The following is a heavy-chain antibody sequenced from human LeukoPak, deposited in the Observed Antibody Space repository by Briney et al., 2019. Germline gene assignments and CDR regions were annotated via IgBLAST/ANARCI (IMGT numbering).Heavy chain of an antibody. CDR3: ARLWYYYDSSGSGGFDP. J-gene: IGHJ5*02. D-gene: IGHD3-22*01. CDR2: ISAYNGNT. CDR1: GYTFTSYG. V-gene: IGHV1-18*01. Sequence: ASVKVSCKASGYTFTSYGISWVRQAPGQGLEWMGWISAYNGNTNYAQKLQGRVTMTTDTSTSTAYMELRSLRSDDTAVYYCARLWYYYDSSGSGGFDPWGQGTLVTVSS.